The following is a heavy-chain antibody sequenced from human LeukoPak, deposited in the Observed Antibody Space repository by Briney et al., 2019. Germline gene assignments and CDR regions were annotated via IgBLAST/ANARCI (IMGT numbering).Heavy chain of an antibody. CDR2: IYYSGST. CDR1: GGSISSSSYY. V-gene: IGHV4-39*07. Sequence: SETLSLTCTVSGGSISSSSYYWGWIRQPPGKGLEWIGSIYYSGSTYYNPSLKSRVTISVDTSKNQFSLKLSSVTAADTAVYYCAREVIRAGTVFDYWGQGTLVTVSS. CDR3: AREVIRAGTVFDY. J-gene: IGHJ4*02. D-gene: IGHD3-22*01.